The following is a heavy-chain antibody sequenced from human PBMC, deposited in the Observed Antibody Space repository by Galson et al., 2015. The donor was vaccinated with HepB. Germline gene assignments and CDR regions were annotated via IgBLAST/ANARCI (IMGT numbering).Heavy chain of an antibody. J-gene: IGHJ6*02. CDR1: GFTFSSYA. CDR3: AKDCRVSGILFYFFYGMDV. CDR2: ISGSGGST. D-gene: IGHD2-15*01. V-gene: IGHV3-23*01. Sequence: SLRLSCAASGFTFSSYAMSWVRQAPGKGLEWVSAISGSGGSTYYADSVKGRFTISRDNSKNTLYLQMNSLRAEDTAVYYCAKDCRVSGILFYFFYGMDVWGQGTPVPVSS.